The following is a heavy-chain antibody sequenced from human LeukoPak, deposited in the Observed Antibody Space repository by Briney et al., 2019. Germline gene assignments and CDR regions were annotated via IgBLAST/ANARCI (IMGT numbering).Heavy chain of an antibody. CDR3: AKDIHGDYGGVDY. V-gene: IGHV3-23*01. D-gene: IGHD4-17*01. J-gene: IGHJ4*02. Sequence: GGSLRLSCAASGFTFSTYAMSWVRQAPGKGLEWVSTISRSGTSTDYADSVKGRSTISRDDSENTLYLQMNSLRAEDTALYYCAKDIHGDYGGVDYWGQGTLVTVSS. CDR2: ISRSGTST. CDR1: GFTFSTYA.